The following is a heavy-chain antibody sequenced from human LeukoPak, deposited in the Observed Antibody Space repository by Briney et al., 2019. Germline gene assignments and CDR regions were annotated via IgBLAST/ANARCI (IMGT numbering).Heavy chain of an antibody. V-gene: IGHV1-8*03. CDR3: AKVVSGGHHDY. CDR1: GYTFTKND. J-gene: IGHJ4*02. D-gene: IGHD2-15*01. Sequence: ASVTVSFKASGYTFTKNDISWVRQAAGQGVEGMGWMNPRSGNTGYSQKFQGRVTITRDTSITTAYTELSALRSEDTAVYYCAKVVSGGHHDYWGQGTLVTVSS. CDR2: MNPRSGNT.